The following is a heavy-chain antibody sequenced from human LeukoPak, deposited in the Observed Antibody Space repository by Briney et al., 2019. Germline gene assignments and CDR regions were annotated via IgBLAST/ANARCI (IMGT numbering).Heavy chain of an antibody. V-gene: IGHV3-23*01. J-gene: IGHJ4*02. D-gene: IGHD6-19*01. CDR2: ISGSGGST. CDR3: AKDQMNSSGWLLDY. CDR1: GFTFSSYS. Sequence: GGSLRLSCAASGFTFSSYSMSWVRQAPGKGLEWVSAISGSGGSTYYADSVKGRFTISRDNSKNTLYLQMNSPRAEDTAVYYCAKDQMNSSGWLLDYWGQGTLVTVSS.